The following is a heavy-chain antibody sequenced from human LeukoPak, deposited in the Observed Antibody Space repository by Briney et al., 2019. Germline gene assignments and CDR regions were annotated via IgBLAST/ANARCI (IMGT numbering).Heavy chain of an antibody. J-gene: IGHJ4*02. CDR3: AKRAVGAAYYFDY. Sequence: PGGSLRLSCAASGFTFSSYVMSWVRRAPGKGLEWVSDISSSGDSTHYAGSVKGRFTISRDNSKNTLFLQMNSLRAEDTAVYYCAKRAVGAAYYFDYWGQGTLVTVSS. CDR2: ISSSGDST. D-gene: IGHD2-15*01. CDR1: GFTFSSYV. V-gene: IGHV3-23*01.